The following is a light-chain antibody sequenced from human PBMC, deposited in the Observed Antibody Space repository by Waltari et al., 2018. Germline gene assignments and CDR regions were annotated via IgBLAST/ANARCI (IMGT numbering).Light chain of an antibody. CDR1: SNDIGDYNY. Sequence: QSALTQPASVSGSPGQSITISCTGTSNDIGDYNYVSWYQQHPGKVPKLMIYDVVGRPSCVSDRFSGSKSGNTASLTIAGLQTEDEADYYCSSYTSTSTFVFGSGTKVTVL. V-gene: IGLV2-14*03. CDR3: SSYTSTSTFV. J-gene: IGLJ1*01. CDR2: DVV.